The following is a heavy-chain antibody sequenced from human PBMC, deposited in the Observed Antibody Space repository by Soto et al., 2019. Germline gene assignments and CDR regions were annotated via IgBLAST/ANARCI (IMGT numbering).Heavy chain of an antibody. D-gene: IGHD3-10*01. V-gene: IGHV1-69*12. CDR1: GGTFSSYA. J-gene: IGHJ6*02. CDR3: ATSGRYYYGSEAYYYGMDV. Sequence: QVQLVQSGAEVKKPGSSVKVSCKASGGTFSSYAISWVRQAPGQGLEWMGGIIPIFGTANYAQKFQGRVTITADESTSTAYMALSSLRSEDTAVYYCATSGRYYYGSEAYYYGMDVWGQGTTVTVSS. CDR2: IIPIFGTA.